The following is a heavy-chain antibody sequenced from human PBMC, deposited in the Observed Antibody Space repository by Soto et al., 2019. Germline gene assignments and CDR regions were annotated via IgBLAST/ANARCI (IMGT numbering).Heavy chain of an antibody. J-gene: IGHJ4*02. Sequence: QVQLLQWGAGLLKPSETLSLTCAVSGGSFNANYWSWVRQPPGKGLEWVGEIYHNGNTNYNPSLKSRVTISVDTSTNQFSLKLSSMTAADTAVYYCASARWDYWGQGTLVTVSS. V-gene: IGHV4-34*01. CDR1: GGSFNANY. CDR3: ASARWDY. CDR2: IYHNGNT.